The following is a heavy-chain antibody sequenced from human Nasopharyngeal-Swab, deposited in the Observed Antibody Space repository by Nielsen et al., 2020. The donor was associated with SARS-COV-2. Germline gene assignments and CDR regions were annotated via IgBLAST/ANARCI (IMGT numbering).Heavy chain of an antibody. CDR2: ISTNGDNT. V-gene: IGHV3-64D*08. J-gene: IGHJ4*02. CDR3: VKGLRGGDY. CDR1: GFTFSTYA. Sequence: GESLKISCAASGFTFSTYAMTWVRQAPGRGLEYVSAISTNGDNTYYADSVRGRFTISRDNSDNTLYLQMRSLRAEDTAVYYCVKGLRGGDYWGQGTLVSVSS. D-gene: IGHD3-10*01.